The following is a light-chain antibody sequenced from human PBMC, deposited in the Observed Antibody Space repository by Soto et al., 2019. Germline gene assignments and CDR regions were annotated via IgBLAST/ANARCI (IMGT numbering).Light chain of an antibody. CDR1: QSVRNY. V-gene: IGKV3-11*01. CDR2: DPP. J-gene: IGKJ5*01. CDR3: QQRNSWPPIT. Sequence: EIVLTQSPVTLSLSPGERATLSCRASQSVRNYLAWSQVKPGQAPSLLIYDPPSRSSGVQATFSGSGSGTDFTLTISSLEPEDFALYYCQQRNSWPPITFGQGTRLEIK.